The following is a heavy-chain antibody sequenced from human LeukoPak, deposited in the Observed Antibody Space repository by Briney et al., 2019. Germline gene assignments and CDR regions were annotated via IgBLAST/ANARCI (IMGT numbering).Heavy chain of an antibody. Sequence: GGSLRLSCAASGFTFSTYAMSWVRQAPGKGLEWVSGISGSGGSTFYADSVKGRFTISRDNSKNTLYLQMNSLRAEDTAVYYCAKEGSIVGATRVSDYWGQGTLVTVSS. CDR2: ISGSGGST. D-gene: IGHD1-26*01. CDR1: GFTFSTYA. V-gene: IGHV3-23*01. CDR3: AKEGSIVGATRVSDY. J-gene: IGHJ4*02.